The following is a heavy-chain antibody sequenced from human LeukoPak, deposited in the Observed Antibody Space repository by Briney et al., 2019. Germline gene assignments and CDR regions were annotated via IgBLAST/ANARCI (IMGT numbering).Heavy chain of an antibody. Sequence: PGGSLRLSCGHCVSTFSCYTISWARQAPGKGLEWVSAISNSGGSTYYADSVKGRFAISRDNPKNTLYLKMNSLRAEDTAVYYCAKDHGSNSGSRGHFDCGGQGTLVTVSS. CDR3: AKDHGSNSGSRGHFDC. J-gene: IGHJ4*02. CDR2: ISNSGGST. V-gene: IGHV3-23*01. CDR1: VSTFSCYT. D-gene: IGHD4/OR15-4a*01.